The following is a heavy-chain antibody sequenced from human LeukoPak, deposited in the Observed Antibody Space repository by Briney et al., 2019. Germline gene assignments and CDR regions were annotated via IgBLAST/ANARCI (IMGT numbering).Heavy chain of an antibody. V-gene: IGHV6-1*01. J-gene: IGHJ3*02. D-gene: IGHD4-11*01. Sequence: SQTLSLTCAISGDSVSTNSAAGSWIRQSPSRGLEWLGRTYYRSKWYNDYVVSVKSRITINPDTSQNQFSLQLSSVTPEDTAVYYCAREVTDAFDIWGQGTMVTVPS. CDR1: GDSVSTNSAA. CDR2: TYYRSKWYN. CDR3: AREVTDAFDI.